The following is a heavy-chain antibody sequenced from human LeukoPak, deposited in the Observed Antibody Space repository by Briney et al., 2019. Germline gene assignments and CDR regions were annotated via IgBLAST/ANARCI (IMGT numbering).Heavy chain of an antibody. V-gene: IGHV4-31*03. CDR3: ARDRVVVAAPYYYGMDV. D-gene: IGHD2-15*01. CDR1: GGSISSGGYY. CDR2: IYYSGST. Sequence: PSQTLSPSCTVSGGSISSGGYYWSWIRQHPGKGLEWIGYIYYSGSTYYNPSLKSRVTISVDTSKNQFSLKLSSVTAADTAVYYCARDRVVVAAPYYYGMDVWGKGTTVTVSS. J-gene: IGHJ6*04.